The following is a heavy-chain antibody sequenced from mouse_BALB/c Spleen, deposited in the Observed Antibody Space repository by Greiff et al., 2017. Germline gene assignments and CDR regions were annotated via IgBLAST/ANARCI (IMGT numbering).Heavy chain of an antibody. D-gene: IGHD4-1*01. CDR3: ARGGNWEDY. Sequence: QVQLKESGAELMKPGASVKISCKATGYTFSSYWIEWVKQRPGHGLEWIGEILPGSGSTNYNEKFKGKATFTADTSSNTAYMQLSSLTSEDSAVYYCARGGNWEDYWGQGTLVTVSA. J-gene: IGHJ3*01. CDR2: ILPGSGST. V-gene: IGHV1-9*01. CDR1: GYTFSSYW.